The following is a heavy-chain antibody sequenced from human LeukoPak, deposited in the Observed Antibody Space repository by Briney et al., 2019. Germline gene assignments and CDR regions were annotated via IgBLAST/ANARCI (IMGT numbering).Heavy chain of an antibody. CDR3: AKERDETGYFNAPFDQ. CDR2: ISGSGGTT. Sequence: GASLRLSCAASGFSFTTFAMNWVRQAPGKGLEWVSGISGSGGTTFYADSVEGRFTISRDNSNNTLFLQMDRLKGGDTAVYFCAKERDETGYFNAPFDQWGQGTLVTVSS. J-gene: IGHJ4*02. D-gene: IGHD3-9*01. CDR1: GFSFTTFA. V-gene: IGHV3-23*01.